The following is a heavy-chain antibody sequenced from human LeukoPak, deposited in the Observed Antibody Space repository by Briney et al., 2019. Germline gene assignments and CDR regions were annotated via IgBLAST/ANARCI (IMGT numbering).Heavy chain of an antibody. V-gene: IGHV3-7*01. CDR2: MNPDGSGR. D-gene: IGHD6-13*01. J-gene: IGHJ4*02. CDR3: ARDPGSSSFDL. CDR1: GFSFSSYW. Sequence: GGSLRLSCAASGFSFSSYWMSWVRQTPAKGLEFVANMNPDGSGRNYMDSVKGRFTISRDNAKKSLYLEMNSLRADDTAVYYCARDPGSSSFDLGGQGTLVTVSS.